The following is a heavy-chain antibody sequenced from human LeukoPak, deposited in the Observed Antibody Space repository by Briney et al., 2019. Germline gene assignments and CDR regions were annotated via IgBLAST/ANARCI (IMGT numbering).Heavy chain of an antibody. CDR3: AREKGGTMLRGVLDV. CDR2: IYYSGST. D-gene: IGHD3-10*01. CDR1: GGSISSYY. J-gene: IGHJ6*03. Sequence: SETLSLTCTVSGGSISSYYWSWIRQPPGKGLEWIGYIYYSGSTNYNPSLKSRVTISVDTSKNQFSLKLSSVTAADTAVYYCAREKGGTMLRGVLDVGGKGTTVTVSS. V-gene: IGHV4-59*01.